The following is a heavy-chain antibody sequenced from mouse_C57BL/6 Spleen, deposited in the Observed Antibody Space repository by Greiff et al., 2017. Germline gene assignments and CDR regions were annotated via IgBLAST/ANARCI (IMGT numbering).Heavy chain of an antibody. J-gene: IGHJ4*01. CDR3: ARQGNYDDRYYAMDY. CDR2: LNPSNGGT. D-gene: IGHD2-4*01. CDR1: GYTFTSYW. Sequence: QVQLQQPGTELVKPGASVKLSCKASGYTFTSYWMHWVKQRPGQGLEWIGNLNPSNGGTNYTEKFKSKATLTVDKSSSTAYMQLSSLTSEDSAVYYCARQGNYDDRYYAMDYWGQGTSVTVSS. V-gene: IGHV1-53*01.